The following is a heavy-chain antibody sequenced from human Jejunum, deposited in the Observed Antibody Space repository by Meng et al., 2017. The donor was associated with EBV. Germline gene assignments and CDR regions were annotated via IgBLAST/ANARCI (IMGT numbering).Heavy chain of an antibody. J-gene: IGHJ4*02. V-gene: IGHV3-23*01. CDR1: GFTFSSSA. CDR3: AKLLKY. CDR2: ISGSAGST. Sequence: VQLLGLGGGLVQPGGSLRLSCAASGFTFSSSAMSWVRQAPGKGLEWVSVISGSAGSTYYADSVKGRFTISRDTSNNTLYLQMNSLRAEDTAIYYCAKLLKYWGQGTLVTVSS.